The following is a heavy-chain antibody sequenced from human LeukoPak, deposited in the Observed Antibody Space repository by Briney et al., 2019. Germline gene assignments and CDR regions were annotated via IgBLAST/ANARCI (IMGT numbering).Heavy chain of an antibody. V-gene: IGHV4-59*08. CDR1: GGSISSYY. Sequence: SETLSLTCTVSGGSISSYYWSWIRQPPGKGLEWIGYIYYSGSTNYNPSLKSRVTISVDTSKNQFSLKLSSVTAADTAVYYCVRHFTRDNDYGDEDAFDIWGQGTMVTVSS. J-gene: IGHJ3*02. CDR2: IYYSGST. CDR3: VRHFTRDNDYGDEDAFDI. D-gene: IGHD4-17*01.